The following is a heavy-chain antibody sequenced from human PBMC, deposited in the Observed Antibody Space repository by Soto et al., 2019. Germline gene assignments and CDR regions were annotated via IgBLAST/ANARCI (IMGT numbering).Heavy chain of an antibody. CDR2: IIPSSGGT. V-gene: IGHV1-2*04. J-gene: IGHJ6*02. CDR1: GGTFSSYA. CDR3: ASGTAMLQFSYYYGMDV. D-gene: IGHD5-18*01. Sequence: ASVKVSCKASGGTFSSYAISWVRQAPGQGLEWMGGIIPSSGGTNYAQKFQGWVTMTRDSSISTAYMELSRLRSDDTAVYYCASGTAMLQFSYYYGMDVWGQGTTVTVSS.